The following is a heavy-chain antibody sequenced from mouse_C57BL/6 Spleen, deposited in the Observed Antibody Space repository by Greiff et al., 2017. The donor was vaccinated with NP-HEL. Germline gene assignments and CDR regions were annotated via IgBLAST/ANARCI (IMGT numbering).Heavy chain of an antibody. J-gene: IGHJ4*01. CDR1: GFTFSSYT. Sequence: EVKLVESGGGLVKPGGSLKLSCAASGFTFSSYTMSWVRQTPEKRLEWVATISSGGGNTYYPDSVKGRFTISRDNAKNTLYLQMSSLRSEDTALYYCARHLLRNYYAMDYWGQGTSVTVSS. V-gene: IGHV5-9*01. CDR2: ISSGGGNT. D-gene: IGHD1-1*01. CDR3: ARHLLRNYYAMDY.